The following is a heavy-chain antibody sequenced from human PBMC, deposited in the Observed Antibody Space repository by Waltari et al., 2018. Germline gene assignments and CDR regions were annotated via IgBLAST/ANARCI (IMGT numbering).Heavy chain of an antibody. D-gene: IGHD5-12*01. V-gene: IGHV4-39*01. CDR1: GSSITSNRHY. CDR2: ISYTGAT. CDR3: ATYIGASVGTAAFDV. J-gene: IGHJ3*01. Sequence: QLQLQESGQGLVKPSATLSLTCAVSGSSITSNRHYWGWIRQPPGQGLEWIGTISYTGATYSSPSLKSRVTISRDTSKNQLSLTLGSVTAADTALYYCATYIGASVGTAAFDVWGQGTMVTVSS.